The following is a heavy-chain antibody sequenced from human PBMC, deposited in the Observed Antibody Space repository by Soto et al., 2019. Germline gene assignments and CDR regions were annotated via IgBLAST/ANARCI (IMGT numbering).Heavy chain of an antibody. V-gene: IGHV4-31*03. CDR3: AKSMRITMVRGATFDY. Sequence: QVQLQESGPGLVKPSQTLSLTCTVSGGSISSGGYYWSWIRQHPGKGLEWIGYIYYSGSTYYNPSLKSRVTISVDTSKNQFSLKLSSVTAADKAVYYCAKSMRITMVRGATFDYCGQGTLVTVSS. CDR2: IYYSGST. J-gene: IGHJ4*02. D-gene: IGHD3-10*01. CDR1: GGSISSGGYY.